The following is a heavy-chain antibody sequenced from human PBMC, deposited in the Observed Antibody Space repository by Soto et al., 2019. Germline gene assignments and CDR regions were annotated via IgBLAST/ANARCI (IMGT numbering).Heavy chain of an antibody. CDR2: IYCTGFT. CDR3: ASAYRNKGWSDYFFDY. V-gene: IGHV4-30-4*08. CDR1: GDSLSGGDYY. Sequence: PSETLSLTCTVSGDSLSGGDYYWSWIRQPPGKGLEWIGDIYCTGFTFYNPSLKSRLTISLDSSKNQFSLRLNSVTAADTAVYFCASAYRNKGWSDYFFDYWGQGTLVTVSS. D-gene: IGHD6-19*01. J-gene: IGHJ4*02.